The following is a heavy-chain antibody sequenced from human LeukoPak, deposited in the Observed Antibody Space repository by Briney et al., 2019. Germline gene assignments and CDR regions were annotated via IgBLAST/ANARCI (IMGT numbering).Heavy chain of an antibody. V-gene: IGHV4-34*01. CDR1: GGSFSGYY. CDR3: ASSRSGSYYNLNRFDY. J-gene: IGHJ4*02. CDR2: INHSGST. Sequence: PSETLSLTCAVYGGSFSGYYWSWIRQPPGKGLEWIGEINHSGSTNYNPSLKSRVTISVDTSKNQFSLKLSSVTAADTAVYYCASSRSGSYYNLNRFDYWGQGTLVTVSS. D-gene: IGHD3-10*01.